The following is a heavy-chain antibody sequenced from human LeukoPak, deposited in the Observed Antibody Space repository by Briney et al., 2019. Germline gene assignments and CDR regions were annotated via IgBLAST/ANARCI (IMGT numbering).Heavy chain of an antibody. D-gene: IGHD3-22*01. J-gene: IGHJ4*02. V-gene: IGHV4-61*02. CDR1: GGSVTSGSYY. CDR3: ARGRDSRGYQFKGFDY. Sequence: SETLSLTCAVSGGSVTSGSYYWSWVRQPAGKALECIGRIYTSGSADHNPSLKSRVTISVDTSKNQFSLRLSSVTAADTAVYYCARGRDSRGYQFKGFDYWGQGTVVTVSS. CDR2: IYTSGSA.